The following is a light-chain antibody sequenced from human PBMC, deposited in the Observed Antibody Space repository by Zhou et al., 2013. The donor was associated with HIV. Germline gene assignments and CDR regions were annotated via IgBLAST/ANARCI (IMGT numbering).Light chain of an antibody. CDR2: GAS. V-gene: IGKV3-15*01. CDR3: QQYSSSPRT. J-gene: IGKJ1*01. CDR1: QSVSSK. Sequence: EIVMTQSPATLSVSPGERATLSCRASQSVSSKLAWYQQKPGQAPRLLIYGASTRATGIPARFSGSGSGTEFTLTISSLQSEDFAVYYCQQYSSSPRTFGQGTKVEIK.